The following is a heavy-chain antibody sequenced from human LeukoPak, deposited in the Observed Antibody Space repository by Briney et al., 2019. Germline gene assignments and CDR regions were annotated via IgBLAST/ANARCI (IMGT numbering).Heavy chain of an antibody. D-gene: IGHD3-3*01. CDR2: ISGSGGST. Sequence: GGSLRLSCAASGFTFSSYAMSWVRQAPGKGLEWVSAISGSGGSTYYADSVKGRFTISRDNSKNTLYLQMNSLRAEDTAVYYCAKEITIFGVVINRELDYWGQGTLVTVSS. J-gene: IGHJ4*02. V-gene: IGHV3-23*01. CDR1: GFTFSSYA. CDR3: AKEITIFGVVINRELDY.